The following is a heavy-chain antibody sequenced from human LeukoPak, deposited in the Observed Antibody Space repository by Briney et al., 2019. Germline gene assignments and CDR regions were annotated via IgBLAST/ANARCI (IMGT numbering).Heavy chain of an antibody. CDR3: ARDLDYDQPPDY. CDR1: GYTFTSYA. J-gene: IGHJ4*02. D-gene: IGHD3-22*01. CDR2: INAGNGNT. V-gene: IGHV1-3*01. Sequence: ASVKVSCKASGYTFTSYAMHWVRQAPGQRLEWMGWINAGNGNTKYSQKFQGRVTITRDTSASTAYMELSSLRSEDTAVYYCARDLDYDQPPDYWGQGTLVTVSS.